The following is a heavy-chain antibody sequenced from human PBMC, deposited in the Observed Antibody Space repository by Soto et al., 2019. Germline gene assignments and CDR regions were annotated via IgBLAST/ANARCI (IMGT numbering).Heavy chain of an antibody. Sequence: SDTLSLTCAVFGGSFSGYYWSWIRQPPGKGLEWIGEINHSGSSNYNPSLKSRFTISVDTSKNQFSLKLSSVTAADTAVYYCARARGYCSGGSCRFFDYWGQETLVTVSS. V-gene: IGHV4-34*01. CDR3: ARARGYCSGGSCRFFDY. CDR2: INHSGSS. J-gene: IGHJ4*02. D-gene: IGHD2-15*01. CDR1: GGSFSGYY.